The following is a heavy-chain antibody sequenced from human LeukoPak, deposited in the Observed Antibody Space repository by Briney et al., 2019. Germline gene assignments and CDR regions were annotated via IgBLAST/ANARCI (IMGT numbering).Heavy chain of an antibody. CDR3: ARVGCTNGVCYSWSASYDAFDI. V-gene: IGHV1-2*02. J-gene: IGHJ3*02. Sequence: GASVKVSCKASGYTFTGYYMHWVRQAPGQGLEWMGWINPNSGGTNYAQKFQGRVTMTRDTSISTAYMELRSLRSDDTAVYYCARVGCTNGVCYSWSASYDAFDIWGQGTMVTVSS. D-gene: IGHD2-8*01. CDR2: INPNSGGT. CDR1: GYTFTGYY.